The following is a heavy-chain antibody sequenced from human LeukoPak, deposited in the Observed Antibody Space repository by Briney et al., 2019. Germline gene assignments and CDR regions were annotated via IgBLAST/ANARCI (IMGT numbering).Heavy chain of an antibody. CDR3: AKHTGSPI. CDR1: GIXFSSYA. V-gene: IGHV3-23*01. CDR2: ISGSGSTT. D-gene: IGHD4-17*01. J-gene: IGHJ3*02. Sequence: GGSLRLSCAASGIXFSSYAISWVRQAPGKGLEWVSTISGSGSTTYYADSVKGRFTISRDNSKNTLYLQMNSLRAEDTAVYYCAKHTGSPIWGQGTMVTVSS.